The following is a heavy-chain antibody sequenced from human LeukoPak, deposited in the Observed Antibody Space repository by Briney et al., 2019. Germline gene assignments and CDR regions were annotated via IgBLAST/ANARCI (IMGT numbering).Heavy chain of an antibody. CDR3: ARDREVVTHETLFDY. J-gene: IGHJ4*02. CDR2: ISSSSRNI. D-gene: IGHD4-23*01. CDR1: GFTFSSYS. Sequence: GGSLRLSCAASGFTFSSYSMKWVRQAPGKGLEWVSSISSSSRNIYYADSVKGRFTISRDNAKNSLYLQMNSMRAEDTAVYYCARDREVVTHETLFDYWGQGTLVTVSS. V-gene: IGHV3-21*01.